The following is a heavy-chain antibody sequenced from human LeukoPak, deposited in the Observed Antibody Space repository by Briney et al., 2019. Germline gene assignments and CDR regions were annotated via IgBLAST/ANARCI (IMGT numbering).Heavy chain of an antibody. CDR1: GYTFTSYY. D-gene: IGHD1-1*01. J-gene: IGHJ3*02. CDR2: INPSGGST. CDR3: ASSAPKVRPAFDI. Sequence: ASVKVPCKASGYTFTSYYMHWVRQAPGQGLEWMGIINPSGGSTSYAQKFQGRVTMTRDMSTSTVYMELSSLRSEDTAVYYCASSAPKVRPAFDIWGQGTMVTVSS. V-gene: IGHV1-46*01.